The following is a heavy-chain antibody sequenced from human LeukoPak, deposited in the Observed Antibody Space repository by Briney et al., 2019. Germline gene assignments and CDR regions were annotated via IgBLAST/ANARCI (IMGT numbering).Heavy chain of an antibody. CDR1: GFTFSNYT. Sequence: GGSLRLSCAASGFTFSNYTMHWVRQAPGKGLKWVAVISYDGSDRYYADSVKGRLTISRDNSKNTVYLQMNSLRAEDTAVYYCARESTVTLGDYYFDYWGQGTPVTVSS. D-gene: IGHD4-17*01. CDR2: ISYDGSDR. J-gene: IGHJ4*02. V-gene: IGHV3-30*04. CDR3: ARESTVTLGDYYFDY.